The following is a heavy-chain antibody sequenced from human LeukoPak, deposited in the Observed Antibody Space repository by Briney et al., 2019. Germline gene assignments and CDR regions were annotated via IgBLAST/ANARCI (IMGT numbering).Heavy chain of an antibody. V-gene: IGHV3-48*02. CDR1: GFTFSSQS. Sequence: PGGSLRLSCAASGFTFSSQSMSWVRQAPGKGLEWVSYISASSGTIYYADSVKGRFTIARDNAKNSLYLQMNSLRDEDTAVYYCARGDYGGDYFDYWGQGTLVTVSS. J-gene: IGHJ4*02. D-gene: IGHD4-23*01. CDR2: ISASSGTI. CDR3: ARGDYGGDYFDY.